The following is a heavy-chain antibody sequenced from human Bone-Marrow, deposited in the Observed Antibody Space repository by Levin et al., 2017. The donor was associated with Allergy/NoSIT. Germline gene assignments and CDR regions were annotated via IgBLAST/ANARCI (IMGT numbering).Heavy chain of an antibody. D-gene: IGHD1-26*01. Sequence: GESLKISCVASGFSFNNYAMTWVRQAPGKGLEWVSVITGSGGGTYYADSLKGRFSISRDNSKDTLNLQMNSLRAEDTAVYYCARRAVGASYYFDYWGQGTLVTVSS. CDR3: ARRAVGASYYFDY. CDR1: GFSFNNYA. V-gene: IGHV3-23*01. J-gene: IGHJ4*02. CDR2: ITGSGGGT.